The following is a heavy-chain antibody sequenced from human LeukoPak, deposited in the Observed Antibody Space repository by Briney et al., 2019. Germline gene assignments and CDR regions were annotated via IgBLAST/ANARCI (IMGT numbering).Heavy chain of an antibody. D-gene: IGHD2-15*01. V-gene: IGHV3-23*01. CDR1: GFTFSTYA. J-gene: IGHJ6*02. CDR3: AKEFYFATAV. CDR2: VSGSGGTT. Sequence: RAGGSLRPSCAASGFTFSTYAMSWVRQAPGKGLEWVSAVSGSGGTTHYADSVKGRFTISRDNSENTLSLQMKSLRDEDTAVYYCAKEFYFATAVWGQGTTVTVSS.